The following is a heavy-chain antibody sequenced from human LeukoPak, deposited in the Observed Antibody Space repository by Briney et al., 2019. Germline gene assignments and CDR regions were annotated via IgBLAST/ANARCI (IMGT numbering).Heavy chain of an antibody. D-gene: IGHD6-13*01. Sequence: SETLSLTCTVSGGSISSYYWSWIRQPAGKGLEWIGHIYTSGSTNYNPSLKSRVTISVDTSKNQFSLKLSSVTAADTAVYYCAREKIAARAFDIWGQGTMVTVSS. CDR3: AREKIAARAFDI. CDR2: IYTSGST. V-gene: IGHV4-4*07. CDR1: GGSISSYY. J-gene: IGHJ3*02.